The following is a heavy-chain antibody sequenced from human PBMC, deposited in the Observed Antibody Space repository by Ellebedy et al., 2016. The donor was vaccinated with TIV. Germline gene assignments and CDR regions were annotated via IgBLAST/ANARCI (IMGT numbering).Heavy chain of an antibody. CDR3: ARDMGYCSSTSCYYGFDP. CDR1: GYTFTSYY. J-gene: IGHJ5*02. V-gene: IGHV1-46*01. CDR2: INPSGGST. Sequence: ASVKVSCXASGYTFTSYYMHWVRQAPGQGLEWMGIINPSGGSTSYAQKFQGRVTMTRDTSTSTVYMELSSLRSEDTAVYYCARDMGYCSSTSCYYGFDPWGQGTLVTVSS. D-gene: IGHD2-2*01.